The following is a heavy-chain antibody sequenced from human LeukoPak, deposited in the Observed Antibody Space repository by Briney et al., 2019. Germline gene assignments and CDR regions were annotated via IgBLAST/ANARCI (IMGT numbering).Heavy chain of an antibody. CDR1: GGSFSGYY. Sequence: SETLSLTCAVYGGSFSGYYWSWIRQPPGKGLEWIGEINHSGSTNYNPSLKSRVTISVDTSKNQFSLKLSSVTAADTAVYYCARGLYYDFWSGSPYWYFDLWGRGTLVTVSS. CDR3: ARGLYYDFWSGSPYWYFDL. CDR2: INHSGST. J-gene: IGHJ2*01. V-gene: IGHV4-34*01. D-gene: IGHD3-3*01.